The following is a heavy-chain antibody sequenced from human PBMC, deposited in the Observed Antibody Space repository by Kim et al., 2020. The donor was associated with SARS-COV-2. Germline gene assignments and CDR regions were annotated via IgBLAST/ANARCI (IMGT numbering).Heavy chain of an antibody. CDR1: GFTFSNYG. Sequence: GGSLRLSCAASGFTFSNYGMSWVRQAPGKGLEWVSGITPSGGTTDYADSVKGRFTISRDNSKNTLYLQMNSLRAEDTAVYYCATRGDYCNSGTCCWGQGTLVTVSS. V-gene: IGHV3-23*01. J-gene: IGHJ4*02. D-gene: IGHD2-15*01. CDR3: ATRGDYCNSGTCC. CDR2: ITPSGGTT.